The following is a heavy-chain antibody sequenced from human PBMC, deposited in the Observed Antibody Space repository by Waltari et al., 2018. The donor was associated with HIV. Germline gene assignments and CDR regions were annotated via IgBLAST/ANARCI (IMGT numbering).Heavy chain of an antibody. D-gene: IGHD2-21*02. Sequence: QLRLQESGSGLVKPSQTLSLTCVVSGGSISSGGYSWSWIRQPPGKGLEWIGNIYHSGISCYTPSLKSRVTISVDRSKNQLSLNLTSVTAADTGVYFCARGDPDYGMDVWGQGTTVTVSA. CDR2: IYHSGIS. CDR3: ARGDPDYGMDV. V-gene: IGHV4-30-2*01. J-gene: IGHJ6*01. CDR1: GGSISSGGYS.